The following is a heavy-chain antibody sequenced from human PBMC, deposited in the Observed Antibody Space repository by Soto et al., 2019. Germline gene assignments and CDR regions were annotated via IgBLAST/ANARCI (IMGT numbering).Heavy chain of an antibody. CDR2: IIPIFGTA. V-gene: IGHV1-69*01. CDR1: GGTFSSYA. Sequence: QVQLVQSGAEVKKPGSSVRVSCKASGGTFSSYAISWVRQAPGQGLEWMGGIIPIFGTANYAQKFQGRVTITADESTSTAYMELSSLRSEDTAVYYCARGGAVFCSGGSCYSNWFDPWGQGTLVTVSS. CDR3: ARGGAVFCSGGSCYSNWFDP. D-gene: IGHD2-15*01. J-gene: IGHJ5*02.